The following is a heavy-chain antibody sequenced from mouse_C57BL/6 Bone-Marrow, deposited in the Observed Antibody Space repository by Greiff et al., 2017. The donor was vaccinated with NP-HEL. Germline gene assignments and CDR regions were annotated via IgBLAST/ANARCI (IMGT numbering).Heavy chain of an antibody. CDR1: GFTFSDYG. V-gene: IGHV5-15*01. D-gene: IGHD1-1*01. Sequence: EVKLMESGGGLVQPGGSLKLSCAASGFTFSDYGMAWVRQAPRKGPEWVAFISNLAYSIYYADTVTGRFTISRENAKNTLYLEMSSLRSEDTAMYYCARQDYYGSSLWYFDVWGTGTTVTVSS. J-gene: IGHJ1*03. CDR3: ARQDYYGSSLWYFDV. CDR2: ISNLAYSI.